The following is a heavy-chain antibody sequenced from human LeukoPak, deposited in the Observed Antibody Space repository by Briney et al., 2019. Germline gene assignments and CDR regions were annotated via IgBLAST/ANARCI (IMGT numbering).Heavy chain of an antibody. V-gene: IGHV1-18*04. CDR3: ARDADVLLWFGELLRGAWFDP. CDR2: ISAYNGNT. J-gene: IGHJ5*02. D-gene: IGHD3-10*01. Sequence: GASVKVSCKASGYTFTSYGISWVRQAPGQGLEWMGWISAYNGNTNYAQKLQGRVTMTTDTSTSTAYMELRSLRSDDTAVYYCARDADVLLWFGELLRGAWFDPWGQGTLVTVSS. CDR1: GYTFTSYG.